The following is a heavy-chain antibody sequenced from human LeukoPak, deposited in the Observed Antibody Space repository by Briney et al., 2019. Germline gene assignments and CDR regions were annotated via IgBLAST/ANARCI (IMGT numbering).Heavy chain of an antibody. D-gene: IGHD2-15*01. J-gene: IGHJ5*02. V-gene: IGHV3-9*01. CDR1: GFTFDDYA. CDR2: ISWNSGSI. CDR3: AKGRGGSSYWDLWFDP. Sequence: KSGGSLRLSCAASGFTFDDYAMHWVRQAPGKGLEWVSGISWNSGSIGYADSVKGRFTISRDNAKNSLYLQMNSLRAEDTALYYCAKGRGGSSYWDLWFDPWGQGTLVTVCS.